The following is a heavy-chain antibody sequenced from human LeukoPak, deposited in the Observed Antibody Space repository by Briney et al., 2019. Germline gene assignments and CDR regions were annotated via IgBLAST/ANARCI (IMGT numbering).Heavy chain of an antibody. D-gene: IGHD3-10*01. Sequence: SETLSLTCTVSGGSISSYYWSWIRQPPGKGPEWIGYIYYSGSTNYNPSLKSRVTISVDTSKNQFSLKLSSVTAADTAVYYCARGPLWFGELPDDYWGQGTLVTVSS. CDR2: IYYSGST. J-gene: IGHJ4*02. CDR1: GGSISSYY. CDR3: ARGPLWFGELPDDY. V-gene: IGHV4-59*01.